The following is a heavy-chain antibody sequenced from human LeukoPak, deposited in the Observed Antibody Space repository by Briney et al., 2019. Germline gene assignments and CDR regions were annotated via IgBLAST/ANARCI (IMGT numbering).Heavy chain of an antibody. D-gene: IGHD3-22*01. J-gene: IGHJ4*02. CDR2: IYYSGST. Sequence: PSETLSLTCTLSGGSITSYYWSWIRQPPGKGLEWIGIIYYSGSTSYNSSLKSRVTISVDTSKNQFSLKLSSVIAADTAVYYCARQTRTHYYDSSGFFDYWGQGTLVTVSS. V-gene: IGHV4-59*08. CDR1: GGSITSYY. CDR3: ARQTRTHYYDSSGFFDY.